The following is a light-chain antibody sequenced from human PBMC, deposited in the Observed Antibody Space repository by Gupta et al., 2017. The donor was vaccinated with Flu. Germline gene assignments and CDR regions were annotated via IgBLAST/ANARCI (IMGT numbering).Light chain of an antibody. Sequence: DIQMTQSPPSLSASVGDRVTITCRASQNINTFLHWYQQKPGRAPKLLIYAAYSLQSGVPSRFSGSGSETDFTLTISSLQPEDFATYYCQHSYRTPYSFGQGSKLEIK. V-gene: IGKV1-39*01. CDR2: AAY. J-gene: IGKJ2*03. CDR1: QNINTF. CDR3: QHSYRTPYS.